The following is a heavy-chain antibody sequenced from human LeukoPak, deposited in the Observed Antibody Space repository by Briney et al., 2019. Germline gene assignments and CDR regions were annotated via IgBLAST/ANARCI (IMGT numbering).Heavy chain of an antibody. CDR2: ISTGSSYI. V-gene: IGHV3-21*01. CDR1: GFTFSSYE. Sequence: PGGSLRLSCAASGFTFSSYEMNWVRQAPGKGLEWVSSISTGSSYIYYADSVKGRFIISRDNAKNSLYLQMNSLRAEDTAIYYCARLGLRAVAHDAFDIWGQGTLVTVSP. CDR3: ARLGLRAVAHDAFDI. D-gene: IGHD6-19*01. J-gene: IGHJ3*02.